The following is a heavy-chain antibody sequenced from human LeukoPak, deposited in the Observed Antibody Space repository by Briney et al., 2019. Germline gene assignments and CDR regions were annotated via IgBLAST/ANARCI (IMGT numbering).Heavy chain of an antibody. CDR2: ISSSSSYI. CDR3: AIYGSGSQGWFDP. Sequence: PGGSLRLSCAASGFTFSSYSMNWVRQAPGKGLEWVSSISSSSSYIYYAGSVKGRFTISRDNAKNSLYLQMNSLRAEDTAVYYCAIYGSGSQGWFDPWGQGTLVTVSS. V-gene: IGHV3-21*01. D-gene: IGHD3-10*01. J-gene: IGHJ5*02. CDR1: GFTFSSYS.